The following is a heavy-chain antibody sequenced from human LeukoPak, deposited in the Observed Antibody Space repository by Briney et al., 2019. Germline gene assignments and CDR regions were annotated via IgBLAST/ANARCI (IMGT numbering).Heavy chain of an antibody. D-gene: IGHD2-15*01. CDR1: GFTFSSYA. CDR2: ISYDGSNK. J-gene: IGHJ6*02. CDR3: ARRRAADYYYGMDV. V-gene: IGHV3-30-3*01. Sequence: PGRSLRLSCAASGFTFSSYAMHWVRQAPGKGLEWVAVISYDGSNKYYADSVKGRFTIPRDNSKNTLYLQMNSLRAEDTAVYYCARRRAADYYYGMDVWGQGTTVTVSS.